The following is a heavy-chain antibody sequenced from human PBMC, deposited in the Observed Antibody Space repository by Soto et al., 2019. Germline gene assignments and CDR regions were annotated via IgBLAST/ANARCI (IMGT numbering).Heavy chain of an antibody. Sequence: PSETLSLTCAVYGGSFSGYYWNWIRQPPGKGLEWIGEINHSGSTNYNPSLKSRVTIAVDTSMTQFSLRLNSVTAADTAVYYCARGGYGLGSYHPPHFDYWGHGTLVTVSS. D-gene: IGHD3-10*01. CDR2: INHSGST. CDR3: ARGGYGLGSYHPPHFDY. CDR1: GGSFSGYY. J-gene: IGHJ4*01. V-gene: IGHV4-34*01.